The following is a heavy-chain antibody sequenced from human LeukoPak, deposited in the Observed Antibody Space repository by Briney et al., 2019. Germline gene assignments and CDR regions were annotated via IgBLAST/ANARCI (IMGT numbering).Heavy chain of an antibody. V-gene: IGHV3-66*02. CDR2: IYSGGNT. J-gene: IGHJ4*02. Sequence: GGSLRLSCAASGITFSSYSMSWVRQAPGKGLEWVSVIYSGGNTYYADSVKGRFTISRDNSKNTLYLQMNSLRGNDAAVYYCAKDGQARSSTNWAAFDYWGQGTLVTVSS. CDR3: AKDGQARSSTNWAAFDY. CDR1: GITFSSYS. D-gene: IGHD2-2*01.